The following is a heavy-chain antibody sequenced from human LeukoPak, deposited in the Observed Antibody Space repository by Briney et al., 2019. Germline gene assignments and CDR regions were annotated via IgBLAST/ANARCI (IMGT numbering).Heavy chain of an antibody. J-gene: IGHJ4*02. CDR3: ASTTPYSSGIVDY. V-gene: IGHV4-39*01. CDR2: IYYSGST. CDR1: GGSISSSSYY. D-gene: IGHD6-19*01. Sequence: KPSETLSLTCTVSGGSISSSSYYWGWIRQPPGKGLEWIGSIYYSGSTYYNPSLKSRVTISVDTSKNQFSLKLSSVTAADTAVYYCASTTPYSSGIVDYWGQGTLVTVSS.